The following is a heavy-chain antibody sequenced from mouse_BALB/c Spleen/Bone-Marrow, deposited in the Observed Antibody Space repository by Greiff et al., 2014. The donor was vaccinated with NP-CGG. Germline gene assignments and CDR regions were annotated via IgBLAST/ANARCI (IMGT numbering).Heavy chain of an antibody. V-gene: IGHV5-6*01. CDR3: ARLTPDYAMDY. Sequence: EVHLVESGGDLVEPGGSLKLSCAASGFTFSNYGMSWVRQTPDKRLEWVATISSGGSYTYFPDSVKGRFTISRDNAKNTLYLQMNSLKSEDAAMYYCARLTPDYAMDYWGQGTSVTVSS. J-gene: IGHJ4*01. D-gene: IGHD1-3*01. CDR2: ISSGGSYT. CDR1: GFTFSNYG.